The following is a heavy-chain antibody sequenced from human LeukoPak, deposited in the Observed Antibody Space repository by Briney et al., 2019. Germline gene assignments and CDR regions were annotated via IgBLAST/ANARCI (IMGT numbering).Heavy chain of an antibody. J-gene: IGHJ3*02. D-gene: IGHD4-11*01. CDR2: IDPKSGGT. Sequence: GASVKVSCKASGFTFTGYYMHWVRQAPGQGLEWMGWIDPKSGGTNYAQNFQGRVTMTRDTSISTAYMELSRLRSDDTAVYYCTRWWMTTVASDSFDIWGQGTMVTVSS. V-gene: IGHV1-2*02. CDR3: TRWWMTTVASDSFDI. CDR1: GFTFTGYY.